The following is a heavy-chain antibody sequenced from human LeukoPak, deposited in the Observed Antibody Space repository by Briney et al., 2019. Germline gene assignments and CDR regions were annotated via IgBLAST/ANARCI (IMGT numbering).Heavy chain of an antibody. D-gene: IGHD2-21*02. CDR1: GGSISSTYDH. CDR3: ARRLHYFDY. Sequence: SETLSLTCTVSGGSISSTYDHWDWIRQPPGKGLEWMGSNSGTTYYNPPLKGRVTIFVDTSNNQFSLRLSSVTAADTAVYYCARRLHYFDYWGQGSLVTVSS. V-gene: IGHV4-39*01. J-gene: IGHJ4*02. CDR2: NSGTT.